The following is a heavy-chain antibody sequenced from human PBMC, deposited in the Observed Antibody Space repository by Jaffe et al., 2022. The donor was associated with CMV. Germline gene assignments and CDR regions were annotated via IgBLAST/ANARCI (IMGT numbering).Heavy chain of an antibody. CDR1: GYNFTKSW. CDR2: IYPGQSVV. J-gene: IGHJ1*01. Sequence: EVQLVQAGAEVKKPGESLRISCQSSGYNFTKSWIGWVRQMPGNGLEWMGIIYPGQSVVHYSPSLQGQVTISADISISTAYLQWSSLKVSDTGIYYCARRDYGSLGGLEFWGQGLLVTVSS. D-gene: IGHD3-16*01. V-gene: IGHV5-51*01. CDR3: ARRDYGSLGGLEF.